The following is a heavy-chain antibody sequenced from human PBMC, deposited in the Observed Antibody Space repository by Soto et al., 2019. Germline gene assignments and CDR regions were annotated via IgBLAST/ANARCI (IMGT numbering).Heavy chain of an antibody. Sequence: QVQLVQSGAEVKKPGASVTVSCKTSGYTFSNYGINWVRQAPGQGLEWMGWISGYNGNTNYAQTVQGRVTMTTDTSTVTVYMELRSLTSDDTAIYYCSRFIMVGGWFDPNYYHGMDVWGQGTTVTVSS. J-gene: IGHJ6*02. CDR1: GYTFSNYG. CDR2: ISGYNGNT. D-gene: IGHD6-19*01. CDR3: SRFIMVGGWFDPNYYHGMDV. V-gene: IGHV1-18*01.